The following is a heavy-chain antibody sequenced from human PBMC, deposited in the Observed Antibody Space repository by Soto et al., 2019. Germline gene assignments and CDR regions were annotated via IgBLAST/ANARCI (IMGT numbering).Heavy chain of an antibody. CDR2: INAGYRNT. J-gene: IGHJ4*02. CDR1: GYTFSSYA. D-gene: IGHD7-27*01. V-gene: IGHV1-3*01. CDR3: ARDTGDGTFDL. Sequence: QVHLVQSGAEVRKPGASVKVSCKASGYTFSSYAMHWVRQAPGQRLEWMGWINAGYRNTNSSQKFQDRVTISRDTSASTADMELTSLRAEDTAVYYCARDTGDGTFDLWGQGTLVTVAS.